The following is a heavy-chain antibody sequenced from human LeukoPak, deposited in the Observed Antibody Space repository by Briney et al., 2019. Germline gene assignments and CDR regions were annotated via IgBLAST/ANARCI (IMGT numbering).Heavy chain of an antibody. J-gene: IGHJ6*03. Sequence: PGGSLRLSCAASGFTFSTYGMSWVRQAPGKGLEWVSAISGSGGSTYYADSVKGRFTISRDNSKNTLYLQMNSLRAEDTAVYYCARDGPIAAAGSYYYYYYMDVWGKGTTVTVSS. CDR3: ARDGPIAAAGSYYYYYYMDV. D-gene: IGHD6-13*01. V-gene: IGHV3-23*01. CDR1: GFTFSTYG. CDR2: ISGSGGST.